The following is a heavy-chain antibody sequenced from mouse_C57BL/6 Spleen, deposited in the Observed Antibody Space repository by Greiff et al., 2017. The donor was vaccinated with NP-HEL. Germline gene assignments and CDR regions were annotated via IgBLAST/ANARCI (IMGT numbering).Heavy chain of an antibody. Sequence: QVQLQQSGTELVKPGASVKLSCKASGYTFTSYWMHWVKQRPGQGLEWIGNINPSNGGTNYNEKFKSKATLTVDKSSSTAYRQLSSLTSEDSAVYYCARGGDGYYGETWFAYWGQGTLVTVSA. CDR3: ARGGDGYYGETWFAY. J-gene: IGHJ3*01. D-gene: IGHD2-3*01. CDR1: GYTFTSYW. V-gene: IGHV1-53*01. CDR2: INPSNGGT.